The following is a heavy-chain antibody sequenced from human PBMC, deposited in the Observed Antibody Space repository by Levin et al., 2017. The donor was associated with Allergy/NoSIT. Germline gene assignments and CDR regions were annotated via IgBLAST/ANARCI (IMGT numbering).Heavy chain of an antibody. CDR3: TRDRGSSGWFES. CDR2: VYYSGTT. V-gene: IGHV4-61*01. Sequence: SQTLSLTCPVSGGPVNSGSYYWSWIRQPPGKGLEWIGAVYYSGTTKYNPSLKRRASITVDTSKNQFSLTLSSLTAADTAVYYCTRDRGSSGWFESWGQGTLVTVSS. D-gene: IGHD6-19*01. J-gene: IGHJ5*01. CDR1: GGPVNSGSYY.